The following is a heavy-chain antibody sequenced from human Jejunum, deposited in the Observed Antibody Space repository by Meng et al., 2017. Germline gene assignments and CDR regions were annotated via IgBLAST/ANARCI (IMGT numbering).Heavy chain of an antibody. CDR2: ISTTGKVI. V-gene: IGHV3-11*01. CDR3: ARPSYFDP. Sequence: VQLVESGGGLVKPGGSLRLSWAASGFTFSDFYMSWIRQAPGKGLEWVSFISTTGKVIYYADSVKGRFTVSRDNAKNSLFLQMDSLRAEDTAVYYCARPSYFDPWGQGTLVTVSS. CDR1: GFTFSDFY. J-gene: IGHJ4*02.